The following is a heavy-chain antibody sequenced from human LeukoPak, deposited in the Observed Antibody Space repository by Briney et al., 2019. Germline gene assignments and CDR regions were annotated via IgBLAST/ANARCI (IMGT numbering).Heavy chain of an antibody. CDR2: ISGSGGST. CDR1: GFTFSSYA. J-gene: IGHJ4*02. CDR3: ANNALRVTIAAAGPSFDY. D-gene: IGHD6-13*01. Sequence: GGSLRLSCAASGFTFSSYAMSWVRQAPGKGLEWVSAISGSGGSTYYADSVKGRFTISRDNSKNTLYLQMNSLRAEDTAVYYCANNALRVTIAAAGPSFDYWGQGTLVTVSS. V-gene: IGHV3-23*01.